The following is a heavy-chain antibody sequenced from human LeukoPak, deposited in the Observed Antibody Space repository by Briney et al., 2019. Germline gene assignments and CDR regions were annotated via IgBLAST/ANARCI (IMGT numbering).Heavy chain of an antibody. D-gene: IGHD1-26*01. CDR2: INAGNGNT. CDR1: GYTFTSYA. Sequence: ASVKVSCKASGYTFTSYAMHWVRQAPGQRLEWMGWINAGNGNTKYSQEFQGRVTITRETSASTAYMELSSLRSEDMAVYYCARARKVGANWFDPWGQGTLVTVSS. CDR3: ARARKVGANWFDP. J-gene: IGHJ5*02. V-gene: IGHV1-3*03.